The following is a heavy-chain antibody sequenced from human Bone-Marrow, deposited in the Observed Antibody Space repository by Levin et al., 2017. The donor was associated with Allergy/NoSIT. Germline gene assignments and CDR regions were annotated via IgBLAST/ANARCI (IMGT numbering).Heavy chain of an antibody. Sequence: GSLRLSCTVSGASISTYYWSWIRQPPGKGLEWIGYIYHSGSASYNPSLKSRVTMSVDTSQNQFFLQLTSLTAADTAVYYCTRGDHDTSGFFYIPGDYWGQGTLVTVSS. CDR2: IYHSGSA. CDR1: GASISTYY. CDR3: TRGDHDTSGFFYIPGDY. V-gene: IGHV4-59*01. J-gene: IGHJ4*02. D-gene: IGHD3-22*01.